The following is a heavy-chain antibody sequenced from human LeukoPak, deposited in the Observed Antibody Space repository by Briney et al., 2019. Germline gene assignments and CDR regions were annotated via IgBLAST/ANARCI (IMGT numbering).Heavy chain of an antibody. CDR2: ISYDGSNK. D-gene: IGHD3-10*01. V-gene: IGHV3-30-3*01. Sequence: PGRSLRLSCAASGFTFDDYAMHWVRQAPGKGLEWVAVISYDGSNKYYADSVKGRFTISRDNSKNTLYLQMNSLRAEDTAVYYCARETGIEGGIDYWGQGTLVTVSS. J-gene: IGHJ4*02. CDR1: GFTFDDYA. CDR3: ARETGIEGGIDY.